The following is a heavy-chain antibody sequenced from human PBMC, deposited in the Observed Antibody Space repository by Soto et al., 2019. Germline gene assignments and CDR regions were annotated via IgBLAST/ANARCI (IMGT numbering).Heavy chain of an antibody. V-gene: IGHV1-69*08. CDR2: IITVLGTT. D-gene: IGHD2-21*01. J-gene: IGHJ6*02. Sequence: QVQLVQSGAELKKTGSSVKVSCRASGGTFSSYAVNWVRQAPGRGLEWMGRIITVLGTTDYAQNFKGRLTITAEKSTXTXYXQLSSLRSEDTAVYYCARRRYCGYDCYHKHYYGMDVWGQGTTVTVAS. CDR3: ARRRYCGYDCYHKHYYGMDV. CDR1: GGTFSSYA.